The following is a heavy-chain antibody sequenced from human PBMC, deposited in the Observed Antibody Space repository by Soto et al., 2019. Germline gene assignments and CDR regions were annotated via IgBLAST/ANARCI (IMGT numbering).Heavy chain of an antibody. CDR1: GYTLTSYD. D-gene: IGHD3-22*01. CDR2: MNPNSGNT. Sequence: APVKVSCKASGYTLTSYDINWVRQATGQGLEWMGWMNPNSGNTGYAQKFQGRVTMTRNTSISTAYMELSSLRSEDTAVYYCARPTNPYYYDSSGYVVWFDPWGQGTLVTVSS. J-gene: IGHJ5*02. CDR3: ARPTNPYYYDSSGYVVWFDP. V-gene: IGHV1-8*01.